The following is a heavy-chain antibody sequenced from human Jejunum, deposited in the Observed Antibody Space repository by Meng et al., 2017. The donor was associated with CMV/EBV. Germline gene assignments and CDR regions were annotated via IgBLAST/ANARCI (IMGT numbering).Heavy chain of an antibody. D-gene: IGHD2-15*01. CDR2: IRHDGSED. CDR1: GFPFNIYD. CDR3: TKGGFDS. Sequence: GQWVGSGGGVSQRGGSLRLSCVTYGFPFNIYDMHWVRQAPGKGLDWVTCIRHDGSEDFYVDSVKGRFTISRDNSKNTLYLQMNSLRVDDSALYYCTKGGFDSWGQGTLVTVSS. J-gene: IGHJ4*02. V-gene: IGHV3-30*02.